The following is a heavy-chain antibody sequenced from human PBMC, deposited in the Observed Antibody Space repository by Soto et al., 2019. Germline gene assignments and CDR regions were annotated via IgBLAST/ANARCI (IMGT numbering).Heavy chain of an antibody. CDR3: ASMIDPGAEYFQH. J-gene: IGHJ1*01. CDR2: ISSSSSYT. D-gene: IGHD3-22*01. CDR1: GFTFSDYY. V-gene: IGHV3-11*05. Sequence: QVQLVESGGGLVKPGGSLRLSCAASGFTFSDYYMSWIRQAPGKGLEWVSYISSSSSYTNYADSVKGRFTISRDNXKNSLYLQMNSLRAEDTAVYYCASMIDPGAEYFQHWGQGTLVTVSS.